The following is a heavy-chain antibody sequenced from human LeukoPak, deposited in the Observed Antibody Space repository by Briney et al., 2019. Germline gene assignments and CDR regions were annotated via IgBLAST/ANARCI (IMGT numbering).Heavy chain of an antibody. CDR2: IYTSGST. J-gene: IGHJ4*02. CDR3: IRGTFGDVDTAMGNFDY. Sequence: SETLSLTCTVSGGSISSGSYYWSWIRQPAGKGLEWIGRIYTSGSTNYNPSLKSRVTISVDTSKNQFSLKLSSVTAADTAVYYCIRGTFGDVDTAMGNFDYWDQGTLVTVSS. V-gene: IGHV4-61*02. CDR1: GGSISSGSYY. D-gene: IGHD5-18*01.